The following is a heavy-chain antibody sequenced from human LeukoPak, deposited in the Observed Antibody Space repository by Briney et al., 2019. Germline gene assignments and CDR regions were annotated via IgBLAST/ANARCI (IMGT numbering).Heavy chain of an antibody. CDR2: ISYDGSNK. CDR3: ARDFLGYCSGGSCQRSYFFDY. CDR1: GFTFSNYA. J-gene: IGHJ4*02. D-gene: IGHD2-15*01. Sequence: GGSLRLSCAASGFTFSNYAMHWVRQAPGKGLEWVAVISYDGSNKYYADSVNGRFTISRDNSKNTLYLQMNSLRAEDTAVYYCARDFLGYCSGGSCQRSYFFDYWGQGTLVTVSS. V-gene: IGHV3-30-3*01.